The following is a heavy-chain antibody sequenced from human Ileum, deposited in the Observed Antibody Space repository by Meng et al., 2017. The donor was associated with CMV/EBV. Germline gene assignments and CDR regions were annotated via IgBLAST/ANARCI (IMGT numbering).Heavy chain of an antibody. D-gene: IGHD2-21*01. CDR2: RHKNGND. Sequence: QVQVQESGPGSMKPSQTLASTCSVSGDSISSDNYHWSWIRQPAGKGLEWIGQRHKNGNDNYNASLKSRVTISIDTSKNQFSLTLTSVTAADTAVYYCAIYYGGVGGRGYWAQGTLVTVSS. CDR3: AIYYGGVGGRGY. CDR1: GDSISSDNYH. V-gene: IGHV4-61*09. J-gene: IGHJ4*02.